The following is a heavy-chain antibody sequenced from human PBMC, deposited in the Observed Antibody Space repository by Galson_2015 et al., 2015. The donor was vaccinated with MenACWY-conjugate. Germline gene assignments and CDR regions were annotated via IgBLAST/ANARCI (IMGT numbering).Heavy chain of an antibody. J-gene: IGHJ4*02. V-gene: IGHV6-1*01. CDR2: TYYRSKWYN. Sequence: CAISGDSVSSNSAAWNWIRQSPSRGLEWLGRTYYRSKWYNDYAVSVKSRITINPDTSKNQFSLQLNSVTPEDTAVYYCARQVGSIAAPRVSHWGQGTLVTVSS. CDR1: GDSVSSNSAA. CDR3: ARQVGSIAAPRVSH. D-gene: IGHD6-6*01.